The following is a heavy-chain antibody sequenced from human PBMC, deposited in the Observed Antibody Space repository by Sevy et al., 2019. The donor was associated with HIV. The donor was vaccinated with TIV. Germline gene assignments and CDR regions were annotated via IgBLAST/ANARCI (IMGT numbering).Heavy chain of an antibody. CDR1: GGSVSSGNSY. D-gene: IGHD3-10*01. CDR3: VRDRIDAAGGYFDY. V-gene: IGHV4-61*01. Sequence: LSLTCAVSGGSVSSGNSYWGWIRQPPGKGLEWIGYISYIGSTNYNPSLKSRVTISVDTSKNLLSLRLTSVTAADTAVYYCVRDRIDAAGGYFDYWGQGTLVTVSS. J-gene: IGHJ4*02. CDR2: ISYIGST.